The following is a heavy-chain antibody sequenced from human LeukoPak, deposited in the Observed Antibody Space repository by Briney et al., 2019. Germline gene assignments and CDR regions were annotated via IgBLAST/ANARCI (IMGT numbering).Heavy chain of an antibody. CDR1: GFTFSSYW. Sequence: PGGSLRLSCAASGFTFSSYWMSWVRQAPGKGLEWVANIKQDGSEKYYVDFVKGRFTISRDNAKNSLYLQMNSLRAEDTALYYCARSTAAAGSTYFDYWGQGTLVTVSS. CDR2: IKQDGSEK. V-gene: IGHV3-7*03. D-gene: IGHD6-13*01. CDR3: ARSTAAAGSTYFDY. J-gene: IGHJ4*02.